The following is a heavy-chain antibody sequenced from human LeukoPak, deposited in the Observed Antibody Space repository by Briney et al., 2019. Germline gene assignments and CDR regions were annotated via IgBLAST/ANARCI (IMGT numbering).Heavy chain of an antibody. V-gene: IGHV1-69-2*01. CDR3: ARVGEYGPLDY. CDR1: GYTFTDYY. CDR2: VDPEDGET. D-gene: IGHD1-26*01. J-gene: IGHJ4*02. Sequence: GASVKASCKASGYTFTDYYMHWVQQAPGKGLEWMGRVDPEDGETIYAEKFQGRVTITADTSTDTAYMELSSLRSEDTAVYYCARVGEYGPLDYWGQGTLVTVSS.